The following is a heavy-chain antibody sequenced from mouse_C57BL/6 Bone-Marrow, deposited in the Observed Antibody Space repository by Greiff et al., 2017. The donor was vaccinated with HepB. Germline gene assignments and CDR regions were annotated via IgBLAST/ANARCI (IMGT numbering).Heavy chain of an antibody. CDR3: ARRDTTVVDWYFDV. V-gene: IGHV1-69*01. Sequence: VQLQQSGAELVMPGASVKLSCKASGYTFTSYWMHWVKQRPGQGLEWIGEIDPSDSYTNYNQKFKGKSTLTVDKSSSTAYMQLSSLTSEDSAVYYCARRDTTVVDWYFDVWGTGTTVTVSS. CDR1: GYTFTSYW. CDR2: IDPSDSYT. J-gene: IGHJ1*03. D-gene: IGHD1-1*01.